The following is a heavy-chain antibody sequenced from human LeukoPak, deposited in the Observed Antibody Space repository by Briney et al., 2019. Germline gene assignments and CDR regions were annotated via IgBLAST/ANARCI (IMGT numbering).Heavy chain of an antibody. CDR3: ATGLGNFTS. V-gene: IGHV6-1*01. Sequence: SQTLSLTCAISGNIFSTNSAAWNWIRQSPSRGLEWLGRTYYRSKWYNDYAVSVKSRITINPDTSKNQFSLQLNSVTPDDTAVYYCATGLGNFTSWGQGTLVTVSS. J-gene: IGHJ4*02. D-gene: IGHD7-27*01. CDR1: GNIFSTNSAA. CDR2: TYYRSKWYN.